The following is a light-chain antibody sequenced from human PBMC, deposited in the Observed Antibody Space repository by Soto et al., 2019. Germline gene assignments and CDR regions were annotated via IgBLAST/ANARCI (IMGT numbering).Light chain of an antibody. CDR3: QQYNNWWT. Sequence: EIVMTQSPATLSVSPGERATLSCRASQSLSSSLAWYQQKPGQAPRLLIYGASTRATGIPTRFSGSGSGTEFTLTISSLQSEDFAVYYCQQYNNWWTFGQGTKVDIK. CDR1: QSLSSS. CDR2: GAS. V-gene: IGKV3-15*01. J-gene: IGKJ1*01.